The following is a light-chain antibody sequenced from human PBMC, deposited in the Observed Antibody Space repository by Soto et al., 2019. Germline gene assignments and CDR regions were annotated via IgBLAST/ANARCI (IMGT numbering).Light chain of an antibody. J-gene: IGKJ4*01. CDR3: QQRSYWPLT. Sequence: EIVLTQSPGTLSLSPGDRATLSCRASQSVSSYLGWYQQKPGQAPRLLIYDASSRATGIPARFSGSGSGTDFTLTISSLEPEDFAVYYCQQRSYWPLTFGEGTKVEIK. CDR2: DAS. V-gene: IGKV3-11*01. CDR1: QSVSSY.